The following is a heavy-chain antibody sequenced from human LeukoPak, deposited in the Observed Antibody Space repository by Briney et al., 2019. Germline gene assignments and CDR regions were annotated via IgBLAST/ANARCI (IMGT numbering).Heavy chain of an antibody. CDR1: GGTFSSYA. CDR3: ASSAYYYDSSGYYSFDY. D-gene: IGHD3-22*01. Sequence: ASVKVSLKASGGTFSSYAISWVRQAPGQGLEWMGGIIPIFGTANYAQKFQGRVTITADESTSTAYMELSSLRSEDTAVYYCASSAYYYDSSGYYSFDYWGQGTLVTVSS. J-gene: IGHJ4*02. CDR2: IIPIFGTA. V-gene: IGHV1-69*13.